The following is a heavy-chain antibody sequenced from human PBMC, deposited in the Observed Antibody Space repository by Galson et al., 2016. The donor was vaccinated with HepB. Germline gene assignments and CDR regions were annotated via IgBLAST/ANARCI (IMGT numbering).Heavy chain of an antibody. CDR3: ARDPGLAYCGGDCSSV. J-gene: IGHJ4*02. Sequence: SLRLSCAASGFTFTNYWMSWVRQAPGKGLEWVAQINQDANEKYYVDSVKGRFTISRDNAKNSLYLQIDNLRYEDTAVYCCARDPGLAYCGGDCSSVWGQGTLVTVSS. D-gene: IGHD2-21*01. V-gene: IGHV3-7*01. CDR1: GFTFTNYW. CDR2: INQDANEK.